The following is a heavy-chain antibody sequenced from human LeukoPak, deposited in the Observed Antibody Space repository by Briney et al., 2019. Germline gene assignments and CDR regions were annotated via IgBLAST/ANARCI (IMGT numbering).Heavy chain of an antibody. V-gene: IGHV1-18*01. D-gene: IGHD3-16*01. Sequence: ASVKVSCKASGYTFTSYGISWVRQAPGQGREWMGWISAYNGNTNYAQKLQGRVTITTDTSTSTAYMELRSLRSDDTAVYYCARVDRNDHAFDIWGQGTMVTVSS. CDR3: ARVDRNDHAFDI. CDR2: ISAYNGNT. J-gene: IGHJ3*02. CDR1: GYTFTSYG.